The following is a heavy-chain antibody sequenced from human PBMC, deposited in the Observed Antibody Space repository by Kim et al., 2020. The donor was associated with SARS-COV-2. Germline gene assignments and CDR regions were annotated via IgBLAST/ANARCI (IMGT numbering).Heavy chain of an antibody. J-gene: IGHJ4*02. D-gene: IGHD3-9*01. Sequence: NPSLKSRVTISVDTSKNQFSLKLSSVTAADTAVYYCAALLRYFGWLLLEIWGQGTLVTVSS. CDR3: AALLRYFGWLLLEI. V-gene: IGHV4-30-2*03.